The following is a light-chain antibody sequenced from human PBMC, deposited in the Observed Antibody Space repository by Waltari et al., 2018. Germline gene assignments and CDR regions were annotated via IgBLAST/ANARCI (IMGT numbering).Light chain of an antibody. CDR1: TSDVGGYNY. CDR2: DVT. J-gene: IGLJ3*02. CDR3: CSFAGTYTWV. V-gene: IGLV2-11*01. Sequence: SALTPPRSVSGSPGQSVTISRTGTTSDVGGYNYVSWYQHHPGKAPKLMIFDVTQRPSGVPDRFSGSKSANTASLTISGLQAEDEADYYCCSFAGTYTWVFGGGTKVTVL.